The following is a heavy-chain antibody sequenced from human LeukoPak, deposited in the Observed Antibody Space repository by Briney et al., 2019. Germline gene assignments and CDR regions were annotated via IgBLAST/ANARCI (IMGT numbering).Heavy chain of an antibody. CDR3: ARGIQLRSNFDY. D-gene: IGHD5-18*01. V-gene: IGHV3-64*01. Sequence: GGSLRLSCAASGFTFSSYAVHWVRQAPGKGLEYVSAISSNGGSTYYANSVKGRFTISRDNSKNTLYLQMGSLRAEDMAVYYCARGIQLRSNFDYWGQGTLVTVSS. CDR1: GFTFSSYA. J-gene: IGHJ4*02. CDR2: ISSNGGST.